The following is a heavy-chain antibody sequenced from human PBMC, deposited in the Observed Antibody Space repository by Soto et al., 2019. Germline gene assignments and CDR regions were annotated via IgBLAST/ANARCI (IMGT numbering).Heavy chain of an antibody. Sequence: ASVKVSCKASGYTFNIYGINWVRQAPGQGLEWMGWIEPYNGNTKYAQNLQGRVTMTTDTSTSTAYMELRSLRSDDTAVYYCARDLDGSGSYYTDYWGQGTLVTVSS. CDR3: ARDLDGSGSYYTDY. J-gene: IGHJ4*02. CDR1: GYTFNIYG. V-gene: IGHV1-18*01. CDR2: IEPYNGNT. D-gene: IGHD3-10*01.